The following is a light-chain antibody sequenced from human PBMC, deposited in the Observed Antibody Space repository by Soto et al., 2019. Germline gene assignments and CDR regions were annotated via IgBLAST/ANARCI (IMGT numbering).Light chain of an antibody. CDR3: QQYDSSPRT. J-gene: IGKJ3*01. CDR1: QSLSSNF. CDR2: DTS. Sequence: EIVLTQSPGTLSFSPGERATLSCTASQSLSSNFLAWYQQKPGQAPRLLIYDTSSRATGIPDRFSGSGSGTDFTLTISRLEPEDFAVYHCQQYDSSPRTF. V-gene: IGKV3-20*01.